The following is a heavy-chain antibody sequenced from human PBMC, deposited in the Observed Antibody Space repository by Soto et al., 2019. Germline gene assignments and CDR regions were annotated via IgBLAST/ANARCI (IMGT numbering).Heavy chain of an antibody. J-gene: IGHJ4*02. Sequence: PVGSLRLSCASSVFTFSSYAMSGVRQAPGKGLEWVSAISGSGGSTYYAGSVKGRFTISRDNSKNTLYLQMNSLRAEDTAVYYCAKDSNYWVYWGQGTLVTVSS. V-gene: IGHV3-23*01. CDR2: ISGSGGST. CDR1: VFTFSSYA. CDR3: AKDSNYWVY. D-gene: IGHD2-8*02.